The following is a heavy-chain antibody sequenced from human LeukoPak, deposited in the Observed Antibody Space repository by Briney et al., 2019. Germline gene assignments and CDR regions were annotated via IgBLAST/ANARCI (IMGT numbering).Heavy chain of an antibody. J-gene: IGHJ4*02. CDR3: ARGRGGYYGSGSYYFDY. CDR1: GFTFDDYG. Sequence: GSLRLSCAASGFTFDDYGMSWVRQAPGKGLEWVSGINWNGGSTGYADSVKGRFTISRDNAKNSLYLQMNSLRAEDTALYHCARGRGGYYGSGSYYFDYWGQGTLVTVSS. D-gene: IGHD3-10*01. V-gene: IGHV3-20*01. CDR2: INWNGGST.